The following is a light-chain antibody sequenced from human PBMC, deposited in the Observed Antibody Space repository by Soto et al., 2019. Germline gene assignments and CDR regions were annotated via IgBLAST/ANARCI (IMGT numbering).Light chain of an antibody. J-gene: IGKJ5*01. CDR3: QQRDSWPIT. CDR2: KAS. V-gene: IGKV1-5*03. CDR1: QTISSW. Sequence: DIQMTQSPSTLSGSVGDRVTITCRASQTISSWLAWYQQKPGKAPKLLIYKASTLKSGVPSRFSGSGSGTEFTLTISSLQPDDFAVYYCQQRDSWPITFGQGTRLEI.